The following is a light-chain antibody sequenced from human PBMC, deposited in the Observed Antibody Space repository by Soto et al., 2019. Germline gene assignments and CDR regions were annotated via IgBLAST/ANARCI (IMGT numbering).Light chain of an antibody. CDR2: SAS. J-gene: IGKJ4*01. CDR1: QSVSSN. Sequence: EIVMTQSPATLSVSPGERATLSCRASQSVSSNLAWYQQKPGQAPTLLIYSASTRATGIPARFSGSGSGTEFTLTISSLHSEDFAVYYCQQYNNWPPLTFGGGTKVDIK. CDR3: QQYNNWPPLT. V-gene: IGKV3-15*01.